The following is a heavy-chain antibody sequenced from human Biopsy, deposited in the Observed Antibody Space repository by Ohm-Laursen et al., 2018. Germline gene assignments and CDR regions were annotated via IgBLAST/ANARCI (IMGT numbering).Heavy chain of an antibody. D-gene: IGHD3-22*01. CDR3: ARDRGYYSDRTVPGYFDL. CDR2: IYPGGGT. CDR1: GDSIRNYY. V-gene: IGHV4-4*07. J-gene: IGHJ2*01. Sequence: SDTLSLTCTVSGDSIRNYYRSWIRQAAGKGLEWIGRIYPGGGTIYNPSLKSRVTMSVDTSKNHFSLRLRSVTPADTAIYYCARDRGYYSDRTVPGYFDLWGRGTLVTVSS.